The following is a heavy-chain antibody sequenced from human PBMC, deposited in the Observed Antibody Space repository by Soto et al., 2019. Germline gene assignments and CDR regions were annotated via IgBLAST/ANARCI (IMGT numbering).Heavy chain of an antibody. CDR3: ARVLFYDFWSGYPDYFAY. V-gene: IGHV4-31*03. J-gene: IGHJ4*02. Sequence: SETLSLTCTVSGGSISSGGYYWSWIRQHPGKGLEWIGYIYYSGSTYYNPSLKSRVTISVDTSKNQFSLKLSSVTAADTAVYYCARVLFYDFWSGYPDYFAYWGQGTLVTVSS. D-gene: IGHD3-3*01. CDR1: GGSISSGGYY. CDR2: IYYSGST.